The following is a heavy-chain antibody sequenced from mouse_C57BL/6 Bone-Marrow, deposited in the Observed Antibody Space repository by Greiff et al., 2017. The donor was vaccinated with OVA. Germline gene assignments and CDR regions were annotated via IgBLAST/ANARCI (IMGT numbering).Heavy chain of an antibody. J-gene: IGHJ2*01. D-gene: IGHD1-1*01. Sequence: QVQLQQPGAELVKPGASVKMSCKASGYTFTSYWITWVKQRPGQGLEWIGDIYPGSGSTNYNEKFKSKATLTVDTSSSTAYTQLSSLTSEDSAVYYCARNYYGSSYVGYYFDYWGQGTTLTVSS. CDR3: ARNYYGSSYVGYYFDY. CDR1: GYTFTSYW. V-gene: IGHV1-55*01. CDR2: IYPGSGST.